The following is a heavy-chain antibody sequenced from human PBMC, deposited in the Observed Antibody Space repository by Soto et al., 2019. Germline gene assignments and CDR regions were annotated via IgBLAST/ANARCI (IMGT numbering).Heavy chain of an antibody. CDR1: GGAFSSYA. CDR3: ARSCGYDSEGPPPRYRSTVRFDE. V-gene: IGHV1-69*13. J-gene: IGHJ4*02. D-gene: IGHD5-12*01. CDR2: IIPIFGTA. Sequence: PVKVSCKSSGGAFSSYAISWVRQAPGQGLEWMGGIIPIFGTANYAQKFQGRVTITADESTSTAYMELSSLRSEDTAVYYCARSCGYDSEGPPPRYRSTVRFDEWGQGTLVTLA.